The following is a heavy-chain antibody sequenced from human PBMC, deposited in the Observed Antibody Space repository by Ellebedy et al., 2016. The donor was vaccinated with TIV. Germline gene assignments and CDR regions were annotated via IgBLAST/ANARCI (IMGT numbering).Heavy chain of an antibody. CDR2: ITHSGIT. CDR3: ARCETGSGSGWCNWLDP. CDR1: GGSFSSYY. V-gene: IGHV4-34*01. J-gene: IGHJ5*02. D-gene: IGHD3-10*01. Sequence: SETLSLTCGVSGGSFSSYYWSWIRQPPGKGLEWIGEITHSGITNYNPSLMSRATISVDTSKNQFSLNLNSVVAADTAVYYCARCETGSGSGWCNWLDPWGQGTLVTVSS.